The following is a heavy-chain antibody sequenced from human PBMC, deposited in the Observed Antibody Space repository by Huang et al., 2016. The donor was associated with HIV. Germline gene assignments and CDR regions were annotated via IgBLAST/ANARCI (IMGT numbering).Heavy chain of an antibody. CDR1: GFTVSNYA. CDR3: ARSEPSRYYFDY. CDR2: ISNEGITK. V-gene: IGHV3-30-3*01. J-gene: IGHJ4*02. Sequence: RVSCAASGFTVSNYAMNWVRKAPGKGLEWVAVISNEGITKYYADSVKCRFTISRDNSKNTVYLQMNSLRAEDTAVYYCARSEPSRYYFDYWGQGTLVTVSS.